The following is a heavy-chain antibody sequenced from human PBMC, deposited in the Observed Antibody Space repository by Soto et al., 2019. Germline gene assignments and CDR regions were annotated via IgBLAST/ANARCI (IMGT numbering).Heavy chain of an antibody. CDR1: GFTFSSYG. CDR3: AKEGSSAGYYYYGMDV. Sequence: QVQLVESGGGVVQPGRSLRLSCAASGFTFSSYGMHWVRQAPGKGLEWVAVISHDGSNKYYADSVKGRFTISRDNSKNTLYLQMNSLRAEDTAVYYCAKEGSSAGYYYYGMDVWGQGTTVTVSS. J-gene: IGHJ6*02. V-gene: IGHV3-30*18. D-gene: IGHD6-25*01. CDR2: ISHDGSNK.